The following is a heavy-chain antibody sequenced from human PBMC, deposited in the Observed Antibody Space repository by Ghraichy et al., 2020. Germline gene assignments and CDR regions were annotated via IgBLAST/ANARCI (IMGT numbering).Heavy chain of an antibody. V-gene: IGHV1-18*01. D-gene: IGHD3-3*01. J-gene: IGHJ5*02. CDR2: ISAYNGNT. CDR1: GYTFTSYG. CDR3: ARTNYDFWSGYTNWFDP. Sequence: ASVKVSCKASGYTFTSYGISWVRQAPGQGLEWMGWISAYNGNTNYAQKLQGRVTMTTDTSTSTAYMELRSLRSDDTAVYYCARTNYDFWSGYTNWFDPWGQGTLVTVSS.